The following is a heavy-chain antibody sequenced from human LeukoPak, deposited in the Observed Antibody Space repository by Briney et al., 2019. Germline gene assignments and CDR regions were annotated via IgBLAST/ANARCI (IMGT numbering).Heavy chain of an antibody. CDR2: ISYDGSNK. CDR3: ASPMGYDILTGLDFDY. CDR1: GFTFSSYA. D-gene: IGHD3-9*01. J-gene: IGHJ4*02. V-gene: IGHV3-30-3*01. Sequence: PGRSLRLSCAASGFTFSSYAMHWVRQAPGKGLEWVAVISYDGSNKYYADSVKGRFTISRDNSKNTLYLQMNSLRAEDTAVYYCASPMGYDILTGLDFDYWGQGTLVTVSS.